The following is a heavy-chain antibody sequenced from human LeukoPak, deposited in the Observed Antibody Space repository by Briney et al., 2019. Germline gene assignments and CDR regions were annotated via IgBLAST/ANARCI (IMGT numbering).Heavy chain of an antibody. D-gene: IGHD3-10*01. V-gene: IGHV1-2*02. J-gene: IGHJ3*02. CDR1: GYTFTGYY. Sequence: ASVKVSCKASGYTFTGYYMHWVRQAPGQGLEWMGWINPNSGGTNYAQKFQGRVTMTRDTSISTAYMELSSLRSEDTAVYYCATPSGSYYLGAFDIWGQGTMVTVSS. CDR2: INPNSGGT. CDR3: ATPSGSYYLGAFDI.